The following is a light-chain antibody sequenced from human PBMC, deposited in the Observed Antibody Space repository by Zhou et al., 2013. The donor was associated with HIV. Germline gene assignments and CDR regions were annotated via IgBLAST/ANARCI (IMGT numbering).Light chain of an antibody. Sequence: DIQMTQSPSTLSASVGDRVTISCRASQSISASLAWYQQRPGRAPKLLIYKASTLEGGVSSRFSGSGSGTVFTLTINSVQPDDSATYYCQQYETYSYTFGQGTRLEIK. CDR2: KAS. J-gene: IGKJ2*01. CDR3: QQYETYSYT. CDR1: QSISAS. V-gene: IGKV1-5*03.